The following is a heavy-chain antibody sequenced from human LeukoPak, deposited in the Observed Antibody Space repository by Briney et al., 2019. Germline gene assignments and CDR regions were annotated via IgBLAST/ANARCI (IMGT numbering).Heavy chain of an antibody. J-gene: IGHJ4*02. CDR1: GFTVSGYY. D-gene: IGHD4-17*01. CDR2: IYSGGST. Sequence: GGSLRLSCVASGFTVSGYYMSWVRQAPGKGLAWVSVIYSGGSTYYADSVKGRFTISRDNSKNTLYLQMNSLRAEDTAVYYCARDYGATVTFDYWGQGTLVTVSS. V-gene: IGHV3-66*01. CDR3: ARDYGATVTFDY.